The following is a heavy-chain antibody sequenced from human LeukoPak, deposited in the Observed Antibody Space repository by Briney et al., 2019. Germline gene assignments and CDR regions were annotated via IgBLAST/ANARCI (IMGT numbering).Heavy chain of an antibody. CDR3: ARAAVPAAKNDAFDI. V-gene: IGHV1-69*04. Sequence: SVKVSCKASGGTFSSYAISWVRQAPGQGLEWMGRIIPIFGIANYAQKFQGRDTITADKSTSTAYMELSSLRSEDTAVYYCARAAVPAAKNDAFDIWGQGTMVTVSS. CDR2: IIPIFGIA. D-gene: IGHD2-2*01. CDR1: GGTFSSYA. J-gene: IGHJ3*02.